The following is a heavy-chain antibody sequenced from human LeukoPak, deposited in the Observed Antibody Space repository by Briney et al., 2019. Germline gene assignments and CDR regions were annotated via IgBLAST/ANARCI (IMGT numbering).Heavy chain of an antibody. CDR1: GYTFTSYG. V-gene: IGHV1-18*01. Sequence: VASVKVSCKASGYTFTSYGISWVRQAPGQGLEWMGWISAYNGNTNYAQKLQGRVTMTTDTSTSTAYMELRSLRSDDTAVYYCARDVGYSSSSWFDPWGQGTLVTVSS. J-gene: IGHJ5*02. CDR2: ISAYNGNT. D-gene: IGHD6-13*01. CDR3: ARDVGYSSSSWFDP.